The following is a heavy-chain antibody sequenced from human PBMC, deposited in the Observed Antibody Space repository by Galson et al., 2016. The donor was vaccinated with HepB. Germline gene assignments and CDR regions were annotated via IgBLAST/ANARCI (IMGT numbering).Heavy chain of an antibody. Sequence: SLRLSCAASGFTFSSYSMNWVRQAPGKGLEWVSSISSSSNYIYYADSVKGRFTISRDNAKNSLYLQMNSLRAEDTAVYYCAKDGRIYCSSASCHDHFHYWGQGTLVTVSS. J-gene: IGHJ4*02. CDR2: ISSSSNYI. CDR3: AKDGRIYCSSASCHDHFHY. V-gene: IGHV3-21*01. D-gene: IGHD2-2*01. CDR1: GFTFSSYS.